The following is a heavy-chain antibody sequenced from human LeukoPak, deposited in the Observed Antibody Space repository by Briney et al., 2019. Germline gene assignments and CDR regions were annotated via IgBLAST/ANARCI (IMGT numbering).Heavy chain of an antibody. J-gene: IGHJ6*02. CDR2: ISSSSSYI. V-gene: IGHV3-21*01. Sequence: GGSLRLSCAASGFTFSSYSMNWVRQAPGKGLEWVSSISSSSSYIYYADSVKGRFTISRDHAKNSLYLQMNSLRAEDTAVYYCARCISAARNYGMDVWGQGTTVTVSS. CDR3: ARCISAARNYGMDV. CDR1: GFTFSSYS. D-gene: IGHD2-2*01.